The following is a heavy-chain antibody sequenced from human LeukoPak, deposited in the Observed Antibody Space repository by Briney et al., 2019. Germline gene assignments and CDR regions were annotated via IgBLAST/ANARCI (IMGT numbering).Heavy chain of an antibody. CDR3: ARDQGDSSDDAFDI. D-gene: IGHD2-21*02. CDR2: IYHSGST. Sequence: SSETLSLTCTVSGGSISSGGYYWSWIRQPPGKGLEWIGYIYHSGSTYYNPSLKSRVTISVDRSKNQFSLKLSSVTAADTAVYYCARDQGDSSDDAFDIWGQGTMVTVSS. J-gene: IGHJ3*02. CDR1: GGSISSGGYY. V-gene: IGHV4-30-2*01.